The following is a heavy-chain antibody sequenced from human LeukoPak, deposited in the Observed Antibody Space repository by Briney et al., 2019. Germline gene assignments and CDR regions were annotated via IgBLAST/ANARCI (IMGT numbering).Heavy chain of an antibody. D-gene: IGHD3-22*01. J-gene: IGHJ4*02. Sequence: GGSLRLSCAASGFTFSSYGTHWVRQAPGKGLEWVAFIRYDGSNKYYADSVKGRFTISRDNSKNTLYLQMNSLRAEDTAVYYCARVYYYDSSGYLNPFDYWGQGTLVTVSS. CDR3: ARVYYYDSSGYLNPFDY. V-gene: IGHV3-30*02. CDR2: IRYDGSNK. CDR1: GFTFSSYG.